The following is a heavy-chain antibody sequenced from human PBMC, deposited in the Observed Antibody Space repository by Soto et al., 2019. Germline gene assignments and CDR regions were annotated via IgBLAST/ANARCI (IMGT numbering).Heavy chain of an antibody. Sequence: TVANGNTRDHGGRGMRQTRGKGLEWIGYIYYSGSTNYIPSLKSRVTISVDTSKNQFSLKLSSVTAADTAVYYCARALYYFDTSGRDSFGPCGPGTLVRVS. D-gene: IGHD3-22*01. V-gene: IGHV4-59*11. CDR1: NGNTRDHG. CDR3: ARALYYFDTSGRDSFGP. J-gene: IGHJ5*02. CDR2: IYYSGST.